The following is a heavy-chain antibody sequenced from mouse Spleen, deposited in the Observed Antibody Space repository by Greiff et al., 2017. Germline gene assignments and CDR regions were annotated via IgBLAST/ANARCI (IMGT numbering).Heavy chain of an antibody. Sequence: EVKVVESGGGLVKPGGSLKLSCAASGFTFSSYTMSWVRQTPEKRLEWVATISSGGSYTYYPDSVKGRFTISRDNAKNTLYLQMSSLKSEDTAMYYCTRDRGNYDYWGQGTTLTVSS. CDR1: GFTFSSYT. CDR2: ISSGGSYT. CDR3: TRDRGNYDY. V-gene: IGHV5-6-4*01. D-gene: IGHD2-1*01. J-gene: IGHJ2*01.